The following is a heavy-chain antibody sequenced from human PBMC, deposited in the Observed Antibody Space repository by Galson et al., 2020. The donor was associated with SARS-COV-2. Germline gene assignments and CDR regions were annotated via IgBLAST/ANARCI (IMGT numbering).Heavy chain of an antibody. CDR1: GGSFSGYY. Sequence: QWFNAETNSSETLSLTCAVSGGSFSGYYWSWIRQPPGKGLEWIGEINHSGSTNYNPSLKSRVTISVDTSKNQFSLKLSSVTAADTAVYYCARGKFSTIFGVVINDAFDIWGQGTMVTVSS. CDR3: ARGKFSTIFGVVINDAFDI. D-gene: IGHD3-3*01. CDR2: INHSGST. J-gene: IGHJ3*02. V-gene: IGHV4-34*01.